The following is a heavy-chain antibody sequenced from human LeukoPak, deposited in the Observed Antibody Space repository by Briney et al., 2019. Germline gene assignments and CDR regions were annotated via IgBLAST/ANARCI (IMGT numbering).Heavy chain of an antibody. CDR2: VYTIGTS. CDR3: ARVKGIRVDCYFDS. D-gene: IGHD2-2*01. CDR1: GASLSSYY. V-gene: IGHV4-4*07. Sequence: SETLSLTCTLSGASLSSYYWSGIRHPGAQGLEYIGRVYTIGTSNYNPSLKTRVNMSVDTSKKQFSLQLSSVPAAGTALECCARVKGIRVDCYFDSWGQGTLVTVS. J-gene: IGHJ4*03.